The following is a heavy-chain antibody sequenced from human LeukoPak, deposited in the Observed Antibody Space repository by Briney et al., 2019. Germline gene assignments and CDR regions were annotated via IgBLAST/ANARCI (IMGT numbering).Heavy chain of an antibody. CDR2: IIPILGIA. V-gene: IGHV1-69*04. J-gene: IGHJ6*03. CDR1: GGTFSSYA. Sequence: WASVKVSCKASGGTFSSYAISWVRQAPGQGLEWMGRIIPILGIANYAQKFQGRVTITADKSTSTAYMELSSLRSEDTAVYYCARDLSNGGYYYYMDVWGKGTTVTVSS. CDR3: ARDLSNGGYYYYMDV.